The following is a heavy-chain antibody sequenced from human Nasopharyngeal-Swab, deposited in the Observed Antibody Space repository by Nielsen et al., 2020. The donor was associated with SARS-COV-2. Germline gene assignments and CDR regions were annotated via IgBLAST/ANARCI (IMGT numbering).Heavy chain of an antibody. J-gene: IGHJ3*02. CDR1: GFTFSNYA. CDR2: INNRGDDT. V-gene: IGHV3-23*01. CDR3: AREGAYGDYGNAFDI. D-gene: IGHD4-17*01. Sequence: GESLKISCAASGFTFSNYAMSWVRQAPGKGLEWVSTINNRGDDTHYVDSVRGRFTVSRDNSKNTLYLQMNSLRAEDTAVYYCAREGAYGDYGNAFDIWGQGTMVTVSS.